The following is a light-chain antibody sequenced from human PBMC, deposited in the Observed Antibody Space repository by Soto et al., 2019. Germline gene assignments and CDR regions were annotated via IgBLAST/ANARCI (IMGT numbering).Light chain of an antibody. J-gene: IGKJ3*01. CDR1: HDITSY. Sequence: DIQMTQSPSSLSASVGDRVTITCQASHDITSYVNWYQHKPGKAPKLLTYEASILEAGVPSRFSGSGSGPDVTFTISSLQPEDVATYYCPKCDYLPIFGPGTTVDLK. CDR2: EAS. CDR3: PKCDYLPI. V-gene: IGKV1-33*01.